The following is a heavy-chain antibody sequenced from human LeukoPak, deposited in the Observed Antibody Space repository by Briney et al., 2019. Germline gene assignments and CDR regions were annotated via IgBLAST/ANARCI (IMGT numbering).Heavy chain of an antibody. Sequence: GASVKVSCKASGYTFTSYDINWVRQATGQGLEWMGWINPNSGGTNYAQKFQGRVTMTRDTSISTAYMELSRLRSDDTAVYYCARDIDADGLFDYWGQGTLVTVSS. J-gene: IGHJ4*02. CDR2: INPNSGGT. V-gene: IGHV1-2*02. CDR3: ARDIDADGLFDY. CDR1: GYTFTSYD. D-gene: IGHD2-15*01.